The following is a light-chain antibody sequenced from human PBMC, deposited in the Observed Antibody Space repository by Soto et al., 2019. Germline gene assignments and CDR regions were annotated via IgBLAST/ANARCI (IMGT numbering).Light chain of an antibody. CDR2: RNN. J-gene: IGLJ1*01. V-gene: IGLV1-47*01. Sequence: QSVLTQPPSASGTPGQRVTISCSGSSSNIGSNYVYWYQQLPGTVPKLLIYRNNQRPSGVPDRFSGSKSGTSASLAISGLRSEDEADYYCAAWDDSLSGHYVFGTGTKLTVL. CDR3: AAWDDSLSGHYV. CDR1: SSNIGSNY.